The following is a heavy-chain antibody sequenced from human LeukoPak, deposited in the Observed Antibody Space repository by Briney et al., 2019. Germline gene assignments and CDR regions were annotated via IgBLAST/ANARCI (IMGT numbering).Heavy chain of an antibody. D-gene: IGHD6-19*01. CDR3: AREFSSGWIFYFDH. J-gene: IGHJ4*02. Sequence: SQTLSLXCTVSGGSISSSNYFWSRIRQPAEKGLEWIGRIYSSGITNYDPSLKSRVTISVDTSKNQFSLKLNSVTAADTAVYYCAREFSSGWIFYFDHWGQGALVTVSS. V-gene: IGHV4-61*02. CDR1: GGSISSSNYF. CDR2: IYSSGIT.